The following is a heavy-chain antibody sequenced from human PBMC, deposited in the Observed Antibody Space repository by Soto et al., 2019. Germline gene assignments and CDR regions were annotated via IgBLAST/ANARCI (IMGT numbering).Heavy chain of an antibody. Sequence: QVHLVQSGAEVQKPGASVKVSCKASGYIFSNYGINWVRQAPGQGPEWMGWISGYNGNTNYAQTRQGRVTKTTDTSTSTAYMELRSLRSDDTAIYYCARGGSSWSAEYYQHWGQGTLVIVSS. J-gene: IGHJ1*01. CDR2: ISGYNGNT. CDR1: GYIFSNYG. CDR3: ARGGSSWSAEYYQH. V-gene: IGHV1-18*01. D-gene: IGHD6-13*01.